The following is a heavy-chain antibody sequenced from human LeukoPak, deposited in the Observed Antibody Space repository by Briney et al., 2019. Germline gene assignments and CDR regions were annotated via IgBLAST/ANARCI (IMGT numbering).Heavy chain of an antibody. Sequence: QPGGSLRLSCAASGFSFSTYWMHWVRQAPGKGLVWVSRINTDGSSTSYADSVKGRFSISRDNAKNTVYLQMNSLRVEDTGVYYCASGVLRYFDSPMDVWGKGTTVTVSS. CDR2: INTDGSST. J-gene: IGHJ6*03. V-gene: IGHV3-74*01. CDR1: GFSFSTYW. D-gene: IGHD3-9*01. CDR3: ASGVLRYFDSPMDV.